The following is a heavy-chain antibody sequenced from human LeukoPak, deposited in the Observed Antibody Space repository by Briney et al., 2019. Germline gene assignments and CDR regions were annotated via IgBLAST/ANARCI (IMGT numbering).Heavy chain of an antibody. CDR3: ARVSAGWLQSLGY. J-gene: IGHJ4*02. V-gene: IGHV1-8*01. CDR2: MNRNSGNT. D-gene: IGHD5-24*01. Sequence: ASVKVSFKASGYTFTIYDINWVRQAPGQGLEWMGWMNRNSGNTGYAQKFQGRVTLTRNTSISTAYMELSSLRSEDTAVYYCARVSAGWLQSLGYWGQGTLVTVSS. CDR1: GYTFTIYD.